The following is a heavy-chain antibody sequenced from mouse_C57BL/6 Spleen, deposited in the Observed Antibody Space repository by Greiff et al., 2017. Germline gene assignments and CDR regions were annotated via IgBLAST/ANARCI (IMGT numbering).Heavy chain of an antibody. CDR3: AREGLRLGQAMDY. CDR2: ITYDGSSS. Sequence: EVQLVESEGGLVQPGSSMKLSCTASGFTFSDYYMAWVRQVPEKGLEWVANITYDGSSSYYLDSLKSRFIISRDNAKNILYLQMSSLKSEDTATYDCAREGLRLGQAMDYWGQGTSVTVSS. J-gene: IGHJ4*01. D-gene: IGHD3-3*01. CDR1: GFTFSDYY. V-gene: IGHV5-16*01.